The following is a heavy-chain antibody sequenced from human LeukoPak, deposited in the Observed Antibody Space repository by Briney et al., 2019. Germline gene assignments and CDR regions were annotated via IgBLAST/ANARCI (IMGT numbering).Heavy chain of an antibody. V-gene: IGHV3-23*01. Sequence: PDGSLRLSCAASGITFNSYAMTWVRQAPGRGLEWVSAIRGSGGMTLYADSVKGRFTISRDNAKNSLYLQMNSLRADDTAVYYCARDWSPNWFDPWGQGTLVTVSS. CDR1: GITFNSYA. CDR3: ARDWSPNWFDP. CDR2: IRGSGGMT. J-gene: IGHJ5*02.